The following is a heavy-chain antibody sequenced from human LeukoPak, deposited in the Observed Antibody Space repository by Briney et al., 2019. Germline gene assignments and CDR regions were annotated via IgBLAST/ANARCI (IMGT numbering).Heavy chain of an antibody. D-gene: IGHD4-23*01. CDR3: ARLVRGFDY. CDR1: GFTFSSYW. Sequence: GGSLRLSCAASGFTFSSYWMHWVRHAPGKGVVWVSRINSDGSSTIYADSVKGRLTISRDNAKNTLYLQMTSLRAEDTDVYYCARLVRGFDYWGQGTLVTVSS. V-gene: IGHV3-74*01. CDR2: INSDGSST. J-gene: IGHJ4*02.